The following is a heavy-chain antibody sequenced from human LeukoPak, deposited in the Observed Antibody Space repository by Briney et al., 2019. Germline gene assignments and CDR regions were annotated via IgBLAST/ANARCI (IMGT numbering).Heavy chain of an antibody. CDR2: IKEDGSEK. CDR3: ARDSSGYQ. J-gene: IGHJ4*02. Sequence: QSWGSLRLSCAASGFTFSTYWMSWVRQAPGKGLEWVANIKEDGSEKYYGDSVKGRFTIPRDNAKNSLYLQMNSLRAEDTAVYYCARDSSGYQWGQGTLVTVSS. V-gene: IGHV3-7*01. D-gene: IGHD3-22*01. CDR1: GFTFSTYW.